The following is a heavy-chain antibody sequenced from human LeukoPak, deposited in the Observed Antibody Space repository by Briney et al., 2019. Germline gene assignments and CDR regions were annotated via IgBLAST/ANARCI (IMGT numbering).Heavy chain of an antibody. Sequence: ASVKVSCKTSGYTFTNCYMHWVRQAPGQGLEWMGIINPSGGSTDYAQKFQGRVTMTRDTSTSTVYMELSSLRSEDTAVYYCARCVAAAGDFDYWGQGTPVTVSS. D-gene: IGHD6-13*01. V-gene: IGHV1-46*01. CDR1: GYTFTNCY. CDR3: ARCVAAAGDFDY. J-gene: IGHJ4*02. CDR2: INPSGGST.